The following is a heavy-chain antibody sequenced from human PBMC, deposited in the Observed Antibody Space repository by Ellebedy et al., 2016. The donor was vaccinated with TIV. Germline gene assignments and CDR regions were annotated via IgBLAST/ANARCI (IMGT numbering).Heavy chain of an antibody. D-gene: IGHD3-9*01. J-gene: IGHJ4*02. Sequence: AASVKVSCKTSGYTFTSYAIIWVRQAPGQGLEWMGWISVYNGKTNYAQKLQGRVTMTTDTSTSTAYMELRSLRSDDTAVYCCARRWLPTIPQNRYRNMEVDYWGQGTLVTVSS. CDR2: ISVYNGKT. CDR1: GYTFTSYA. CDR3: ARRWLPTIPQNRYRNMEVDY. V-gene: IGHV1-18*01.